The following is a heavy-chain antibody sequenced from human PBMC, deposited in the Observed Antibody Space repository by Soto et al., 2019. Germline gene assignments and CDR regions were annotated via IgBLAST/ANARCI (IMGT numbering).Heavy chain of an antibody. D-gene: IGHD6-13*01. CDR1: GYTFTSYG. J-gene: IGHJ4*02. Sequence: QVQLVQSGAEVKKPGASVKVSCKASGYTFTSYGITWVRQAPGQGLEWMGWISAYNGNTNYAQKLQGRVTMTTYTSTSTAYIELRSVRSDDTAVYYCARNDSRHYDFDYCGQGTLVTVSS. CDR2: ISAYNGNT. CDR3: ARNDSRHYDFDY. V-gene: IGHV1-18*01.